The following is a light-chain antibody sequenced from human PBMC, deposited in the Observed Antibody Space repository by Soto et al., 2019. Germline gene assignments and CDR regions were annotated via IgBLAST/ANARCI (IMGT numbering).Light chain of an antibody. CDR2: XXX. Sequence: QSALTQPASVSGSPGQSITISCTGTSSDVGGYNYVSWYQQHPGKAPKLMIXXXXXXXXXXXXXXXGSKSGNTASLTISGXXXXXXXXXYCSSYTRSSTRVFGGGTKLTVL. V-gene: IGLV2-14*01. CDR1: SSDVGGYNY. J-gene: IGLJ3*02. CDR3: SSYTRSSTRV.